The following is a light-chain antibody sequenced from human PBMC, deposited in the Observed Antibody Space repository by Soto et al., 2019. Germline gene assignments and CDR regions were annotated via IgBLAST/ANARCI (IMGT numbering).Light chain of an antibody. CDR1: SSNIGAGYD. CDR2: GDS. V-gene: IGLV1-40*01. J-gene: IGLJ1*01. CDR3: QSNDNGLSGSDV. Sequence: QSVLTHPPSVSRAPGQRVTICCIGSSSNIGAGYDVNWYQQLPETAPKLLIFGDSNRPSGDPDRFPCAQSGTSASLVITGLQADDEADYYCQSNDNGLSGSDVFGTGTKVTVL.